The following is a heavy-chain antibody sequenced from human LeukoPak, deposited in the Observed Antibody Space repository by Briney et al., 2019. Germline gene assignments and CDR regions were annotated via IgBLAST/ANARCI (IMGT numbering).Heavy chain of an antibody. V-gene: IGHV3-9*03. D-gene: IGHD2-2*01. CDR3: AKGASPYYYYMDV. J-gene: IGHJ6*03. CDR1: GFTFDDYA. Sequence: GGSLRLSCAASGFTFDDYAMHWVRQAPGKGLEWVSGISWNSGSIGYADSVKGRFTISRDNAKNSLYLQMNSLRAEDMALYYCAKGASPYYYYMDVWGKGTRSPSP. CDR2: ISWNSGSI.